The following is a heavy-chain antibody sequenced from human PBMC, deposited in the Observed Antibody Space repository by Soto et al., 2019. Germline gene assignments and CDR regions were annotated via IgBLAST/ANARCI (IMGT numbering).Heavy chain of an antibody. D-gene: IGHD5-12*01. V-gene: IGHV4-30-2*01. CDR2: IYHSGST. CDR1: GGSISSGGYS. CDR3: AAGGGLPRYY. Sequence: QLQLQESGSGLVKPSPTLSLTCAVSGGSISSGGYSWIWHRQPPGKGRVWIGYIYHSGSTFYNPSLKSRVTISVDRSKNQFSLKLSSVTAADTAVYYCAAGGGLPRYYWGQGTLVTDAS. J-gene: IGHJ4*02.